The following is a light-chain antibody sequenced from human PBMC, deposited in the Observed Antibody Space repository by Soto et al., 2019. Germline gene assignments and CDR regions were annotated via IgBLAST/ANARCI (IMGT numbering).Light chain of an antibody. CDR3: QQYGSSVSIT. CDR1: QSVSSSY. V-gene: IGKV3-20*01. J-gene: IGKJ5*01. CDR2: TAS. Sequence: EIVLTPSPNTLSLSPGERATLSFRASQSVSSSYLAWYQQKPCQAPRLLMYTASSRATGIPDRFSGSGSGRDFNLIISRLEPEDFAVYYCQQYGSSVSITFGQGTRLEIK.